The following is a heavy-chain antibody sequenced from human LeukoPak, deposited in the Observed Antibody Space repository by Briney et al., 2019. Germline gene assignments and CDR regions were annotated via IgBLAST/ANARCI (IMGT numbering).Heavy chain of an antibody. CDR2: ISSSSNYI. CDR1: GFTFSSYA. CDR3: GRETAGGTPKHFDY. J-gene: IGHJ4*02. V-gene: IGHV3-21*01. Sequence: GSLRLSCAASGFTFSSYAINWVRQAPGKGLEWVSSISSSSNYIYYADSVKGRFTISRDNAKNSLYLQMNSLRAEDAAVYYCGRETAGGTPKHFDYGGGEPRVPVPS. D-gene: IGHD1-14*01.